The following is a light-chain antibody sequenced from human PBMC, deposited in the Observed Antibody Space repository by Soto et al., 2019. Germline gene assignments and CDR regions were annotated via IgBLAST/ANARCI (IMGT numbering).Light chain of an antibody. CDR1: QSLSSTY. J-gene: IGKJ1*01. V-gene: IGKV3-20*01. CDR2: GAS. CDR3: QVCGTSPST. Sequence: EIVLTQSPGTLSLSPGERATLSCRASQSLSSTYLAWYQQKPGQAPRLLIYGASSRATGIPDRFSGSGSGTDFTLTIGSLEPEDFAVYYCQVCGTSPSTFGPGIKLDIK.